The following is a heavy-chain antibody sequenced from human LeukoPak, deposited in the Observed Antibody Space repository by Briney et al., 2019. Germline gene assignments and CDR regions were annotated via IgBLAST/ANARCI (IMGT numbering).Heavy chain of an antibody. J-gene: IGHJ3*02. CDR2: IYYSGST. D-gene: IGHD1-26*01. CDR1: GGSISSYY. Sequence: SETLSLTCTVSGGSISSYYWSWVRQPPGKGLEWIWYIYYSGSTSYNPYLKSRVTISVDTSKKQFSLKLSSVTAADTAFYYCARYIVSYPHDAFDIWGQGTMVTVSS. V-gene: IGHV4-59*01. CDR3: ARYIVSYPHDAFDI.